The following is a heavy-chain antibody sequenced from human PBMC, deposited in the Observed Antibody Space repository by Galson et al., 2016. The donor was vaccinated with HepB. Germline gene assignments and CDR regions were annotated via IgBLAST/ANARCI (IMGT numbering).Heavy chain of an antibody. CDR1: GFTFSKYS. D-gene: IGHD3-22*01. Sequence: SLRLSCAASGFTFSKYSMHWVRQAPGVRLEWVSSISLSSSYIYYADSVQGRFTISRDNAKNSLYLQMNSLRAEDTAVYYCVRDKEDSSGYFGYWGQGTLVTVAS. J-gene: IGHJ4*02. V-gene: IGHV3-21*01. CDR3: VRDKEDSSGYFGY. CDR2: ISLSSSYI.